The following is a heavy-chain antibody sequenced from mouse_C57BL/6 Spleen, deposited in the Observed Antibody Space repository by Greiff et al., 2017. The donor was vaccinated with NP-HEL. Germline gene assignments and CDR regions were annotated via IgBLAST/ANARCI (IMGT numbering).Heavy chain of an antibody. CDR2: INPYNGGT. CDR3: ARGGYGKALFAY. D-gene: IGHD1-1*02. V-gene: IGHV1-19*01. Sequence: VQLQQSGPVLVKPGASVKMSCKASGYTFTDYYMNWVKQSHGKSLEWIGVINPYNGGTSYNQKFKGKATLTVDKSSSTAYMELNSLTSEDSAVYYCARGGYGKALFAYWGQGTLVTVSA. CDR1: GYTFTDYY. J-gene: IGHJ3*01.